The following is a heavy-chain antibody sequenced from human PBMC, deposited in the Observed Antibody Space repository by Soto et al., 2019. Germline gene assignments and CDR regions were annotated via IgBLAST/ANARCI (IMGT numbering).Heavy chain of an antibody. J-gene: IGHJ5*02. V-gene: IGHV4-31*03. Sequence: QVQLQESCPGLVKTSQTLSLNCTVSGGSISSGGYYWSWIRQHPGKGLEWIGYIYYSGSTYYNPSLKSRVTISLDTSKNQFSLKLSSVTAADTAVYYCARDRPSSSRRGWFDPWGQGPLVTVSS. CDR2: IYYSGST. D-gene: IGHD6-13*01. CDR1: GGSISSGGYY. CDR3: ARDRPSSSRRGWFDP.